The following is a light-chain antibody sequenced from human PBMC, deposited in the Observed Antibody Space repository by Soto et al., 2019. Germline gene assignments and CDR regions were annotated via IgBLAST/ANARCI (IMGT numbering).Light chain of an antibody. V-gene: IGKV3-20*01. CDR1: QSVSSSY. Sequence: EIVWTQSPGTLSLSPGERATLSCRASQSVSSSYLACYQQKPGQAPRLLIYGASSRATGIPDRFSGSGSGTDFTVTIGRLEPEDFAVYYCQQYGSSPRTFGQGTKVDIK. CDR2: GAS. J-gene: IGKJ1*01. CDR3: QQYGSSPRT.